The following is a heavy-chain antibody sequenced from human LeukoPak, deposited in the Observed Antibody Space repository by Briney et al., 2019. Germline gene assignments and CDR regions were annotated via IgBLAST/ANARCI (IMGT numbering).Heavy chain of an antibody. V-gene: IGHV3-48*02. CDR2: ISHTSDAI. Sequence: GGSLRLSCAASGFTFSTYGMNWVRQAPGKGLEWASYISHTSDAIYYPDSVKGRFTIPRDNAKNSLYLQMNSLRDEDTAVYYCARASPSGYDYWGQGTLVTVSS. CDR3: ARASPSGYDY. CDR1: GFTFSTYG. J-gene: IGHJ4*02. D-gene: IGHD3-22*01.